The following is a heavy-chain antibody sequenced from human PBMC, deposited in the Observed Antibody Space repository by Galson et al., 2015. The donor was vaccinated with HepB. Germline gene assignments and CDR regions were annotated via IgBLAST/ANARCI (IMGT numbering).Heavy chain of an antibody. CDR3: VKESGIPQYGAYFDY. V-gene: IGHV3-30*18. Sequence: SLRLSCAASGFILSNYGMQWVRQPPGRGLQWVAVISSDGGTQYYADSVKGRFTISRDTSKNMLHRQMNSLRPEDTAVYYCVKESGIPQYGAYFDYWGQGALVTVSS. D-gene: IGHD4/OR15-4a*01. CDR1: GFILSNYG. J-gene: IGHJ4*02. CDR2: ISSDGGTQ.